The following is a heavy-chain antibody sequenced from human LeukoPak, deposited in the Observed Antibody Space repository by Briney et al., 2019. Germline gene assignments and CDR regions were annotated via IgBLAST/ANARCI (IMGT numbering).Heavy chain of an antibody. Sequence: GGSLRLSCEVTGFTFSSYWMHWVRQAPGKGLVWVSRINSDGSSTSYADSVKGRFTISRDNAKNTLYLQMNSLRAEDTAVYYCAREWGSSWVNAFDNWGQGTMVTVSS. D-gene: IGHD6-13*01. V-gene: IGHV3-74*01. CDR3: AREWGSSWVNAFDN. CDR2: INSDGSST. J-gene: IGHJ3*02. CDR1: GFTFSSYW.